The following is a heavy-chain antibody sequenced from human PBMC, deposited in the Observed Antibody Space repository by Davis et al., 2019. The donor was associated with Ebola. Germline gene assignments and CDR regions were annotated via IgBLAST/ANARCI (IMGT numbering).Heavy chain of an antibody. Sequence: SGPTLVKPTQTLTLTCIFSGFSVTTAGVGVGWIRQPPGKAPEWLAAIYWDDDKRYSPSLKSRLTIKRDITKKQVVLTMTNVAPVDTATYFCVRYNSSGPYLPYYFGLDVWGQGTTVTVSS. V-gene: IGHV2-5*02. D-gene: IGHD3-22*01. J-gene: IGHJ6*02. CDR2: IYWDDDK. CDR3: VRYNSSGPYLPYYFGLDV. CDR1: GFSVTTAGVG.